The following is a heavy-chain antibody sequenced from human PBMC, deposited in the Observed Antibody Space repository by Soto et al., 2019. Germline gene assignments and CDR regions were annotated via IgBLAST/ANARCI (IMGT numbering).Heavy chain of an antibody. CDR1: GGSMNSYY. J-gene: IGHJ6*02. D-gene: IGHD3-22*01. Sequence: SSETLSLTCTVSGGSMNSYYWSWIRQPPGKGLEYIGYIYYSGSTNYNPSLKSRVTISMDTSKNQFSLKLTSVTAADTAVYYCARLTAVNYYDSSGPFYYYGMDVWGQGTTVTVSS. V-gene: IGHV4-59*08. CDR3: ARLTAVNYYDSSGPFYYYGMDV. CDR2: IYYSGST.